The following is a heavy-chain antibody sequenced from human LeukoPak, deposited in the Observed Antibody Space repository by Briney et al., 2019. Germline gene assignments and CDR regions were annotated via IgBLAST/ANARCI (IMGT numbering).Heavy chain of an antibody. CDR3: ARGRQDVNMILVVMAGVSYYLDV. J-gene: IGHJ6*03. Sequence: PSETLSLTCTVSGGSISSGGFFWSWIRQTPGKGLEWIGEMSPSGSSNYNPSLKSRVTISVDTSKNQFSLKLRSVTAADTAVYYCARGRQDVNMILVVMAGVSYYLDVWSKGTTVTVS. CDR1: GGSISSGGFF. CDR2: MSPSGSS. V-gene: IGHV4-39*07. D-gene: IGHD3-22*01.